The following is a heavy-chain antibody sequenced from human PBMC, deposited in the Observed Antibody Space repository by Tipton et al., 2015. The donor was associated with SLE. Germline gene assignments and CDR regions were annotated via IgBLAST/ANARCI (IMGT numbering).Heavy chain of an antibody. D-gene: IGHD6-19*01. CDR3: ATLGYSSGGDV. CDR1: GGSINNHY. CDR2: IFYTGST. V-gene: IGHV4-59*07. Sequence: TLSLTCNVSGGSINNHYWAWIRQPPGKALEWIGYIFYTGSTSYSPSLKSRVTISIDTSKNQYSLNLSSVTAADTAVYYCATLGYSSGGDVWGQGTTVTVSS. J-gene: IGHJ6*02.